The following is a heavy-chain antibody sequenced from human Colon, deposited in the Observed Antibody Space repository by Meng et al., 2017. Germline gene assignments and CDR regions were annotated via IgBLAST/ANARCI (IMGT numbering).Heavy chain of an antibody. CDR1: GGSINSGSYY. Sequence: VQLEESGPGLGKPSQTLSLTCNVSGGSINSGSYYWIWIRQPAGKGLEWIGHMYNTESTNYNPSLKSRVTISVDTSKNQFSLKLNSVAAADTAVYYCARGMLYGSGRYRFDPWGQGTLVTVSS. V-gene: IGHV4-61*02. D-gene: IGHD3-10*01. CDR3: ARGMLYGSGRYRFDP. CDR2: MYNTEST. J-gene: IGHJ5*02.